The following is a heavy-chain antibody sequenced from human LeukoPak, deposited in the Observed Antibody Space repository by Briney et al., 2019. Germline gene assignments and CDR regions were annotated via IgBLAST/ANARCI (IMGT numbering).Heavy chain of an antibody. D-gene: IGHD2-21*02. CDR1: GFTFSSYS. Sequence: GGSLRLSCAASGFTFSSYSRNWVGQAPGKGLEWVPCISSSSSYIYYAHSVKGRFTISRDNAKNSLYLQMNSLRAEDTAVYYCARDLGGEVVTAITDYWGQGTLVTVSS. CDR3: ARDLGGEVVTAITDY. CDR2: ISSSSSYI. V-gene: IGHV3-21*01. J-gene: IGHJ4*02.